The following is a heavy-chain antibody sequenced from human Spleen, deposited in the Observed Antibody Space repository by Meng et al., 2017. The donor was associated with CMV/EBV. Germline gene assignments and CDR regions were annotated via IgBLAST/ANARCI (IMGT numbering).Heavy chain of an antibody. V-gene: IGHV5-51*01. Sequence: GESLKISCKGSGYTFSNYWIAWVRQIPGKGLEWMGTIYADDSDTRYSPSFKGQVTISADKFISTAHLQWSSLKASDSAMYFCARVNAGSSWSTSMFNSYYGVDVWGQGTTVTVSS. D-gene: IGHD6-6*01. CDR2: IYADDSDT. CDR3: ARVNAGSSWSTSMFNSYYGVDV. J-gene: IGHJ6*02. CDR1: GYTFSNYW.